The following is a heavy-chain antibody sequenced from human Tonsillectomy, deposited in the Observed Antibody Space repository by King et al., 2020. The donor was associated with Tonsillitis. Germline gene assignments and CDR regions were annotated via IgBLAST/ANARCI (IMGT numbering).Heavy chain of an antibody. CDR3: ARDEIAVAGTGAFDI. J-gene: IGHJ3*02. Sequence: VQLVESGGGLVKPGGSLRLSCAASGFTFSSYSMNWVRQAPGKGLEWVSSISSSSSYIYYAESVKGRFTISRDNAKNSLYLQMNSLRAEDTAVYYCARDEIAVAGTGAFDIWGQGTMVTVSS. V-gene: IGHV3-21*01. CDR1: GFTFSSYS. D-gene: IGHD6-19*01. CDR2: ISSSSSYI.